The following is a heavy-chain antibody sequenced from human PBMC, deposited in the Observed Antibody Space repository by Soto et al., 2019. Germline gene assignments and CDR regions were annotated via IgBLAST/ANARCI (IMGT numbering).Heavy chain of an antibody. CDR2: INSDGSST. D-gene: IGHD3-22*01. J-gene: IGHJ4*02. CDR1: GFTFSSYW. Sequence: GGSLRLSCAASGFTFSSYWMHWVRQAPGKGLVWVSRINSDGSSTSYADSVKGRFTISRDTSTSTVYMELSSLRSEDTAVYYCAAITMIVGGYFDYWGQGTLVTVSS. CDR3: AAITMIVGGYFDY. V-gene: IGHV3-74*01.